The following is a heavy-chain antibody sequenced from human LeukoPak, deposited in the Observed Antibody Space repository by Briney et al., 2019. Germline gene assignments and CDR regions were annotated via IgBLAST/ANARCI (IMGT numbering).Heavy chain of an antibody. CDR1: GFTFSSYS. Sequence: PGGSLRLYCAASGFTFSSYSMNWVRQAPGKGPEGVSSISSSSSYIYYADSLKGRFTISRDNAKRSLFLQMNSLRAEDTAVYFCARALGSSAYYYLKVDAFDIWGQGTMVTVSS. CDR2: ISSSSSYI. CDR3: ARALGSSAYYYLKVDAFDI. V-gene: IGHV3-21*01. J-gene: IGHJ3*02. D-gene: IGHD3-22*01.